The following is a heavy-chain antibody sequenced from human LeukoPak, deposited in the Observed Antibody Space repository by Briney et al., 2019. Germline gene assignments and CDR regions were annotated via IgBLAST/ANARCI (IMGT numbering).Heavy chain of an antibody. CDR1: GYTFTSYD. CDR3: ARDVGEYCSSINCHASDY. CDR2: MNPNSGNT. V-gene: IGHV1-8*01. Sequence: GASVKVSCKASGYTFTSYDINWVRQATGQGLEWMGWMNPNSGNTGYAQKFHGRVTMTRDTSISTVYMELSRLRSDDTAVYYCARDVGEYCSSINCHASDYWGQGTLVTVSS. D-gene: IGHD2-2*01. J-gene: IGHJ4*02.